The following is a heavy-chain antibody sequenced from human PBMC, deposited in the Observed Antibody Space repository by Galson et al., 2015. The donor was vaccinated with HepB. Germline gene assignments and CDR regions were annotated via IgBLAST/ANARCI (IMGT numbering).Heavy chain of an antibody. D-gene: IGHD3-9*01. CDR2: ISYDGSNK. CDR3: ANILLTNYYGMDV. Sequence: SLRLSCAASGFTYSSYAMRWVRQAPGKGLEWVAVISYDGSNKYYADSVKGRFTISRDNSKNTLYLQMNSLRAEDTAVYYCANILLTNYYGMDVWGQGTTVTVSS. V-gene: IGHV3-30*18. CDR1: GFTYSSYA. J-gene: IGHJ6*02.